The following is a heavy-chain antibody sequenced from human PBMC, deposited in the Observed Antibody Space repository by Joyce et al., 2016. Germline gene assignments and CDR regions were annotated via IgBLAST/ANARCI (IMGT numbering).Heavy chain of an antibody. CDR3: ARDGGDYDYYMDV. CDR2: IYFNGNP. V-gene: IGHV4-31*03. J-gene: IGHJ6*03. Sequence: QVQLQESGPGLVKPSQTLSLTCTVSGGSISSGFYYWSWIRQHPGKGLEWIGYIYFNGNPYYNPSLRGRVTISVDTSKNQFSLKLSSMTAADTAVYYCARDGGDYDYYMDVWGKGTTVTVSS. CDR1: GGSISSGFYY. D-gene: IGHD3-3*01.